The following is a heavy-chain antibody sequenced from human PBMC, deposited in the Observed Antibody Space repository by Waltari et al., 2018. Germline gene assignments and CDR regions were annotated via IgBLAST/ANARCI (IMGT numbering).Heavy chain of an antibody. V-gene: IGHV3-48*03. Sequence: EVQLVESGGGLVQPGGSLRLSCAASGFTFSSYEMNWVRQAPGKGREWVSYISSSGSNIYYSDSVKVRFTISRDNAKNSLYLQINSLRAEDTAVYYCARSQSVVVPSEDYYYYYGMDVLGQGTTVTVSS. J-gene: IGHJ6*02. D-gene: IGHD2-2*01. CDR2: ISSSGSNI. CDR3: ARSQSVVVPSEDYYYYYGMDV. CDR1: GFTFSSYE.